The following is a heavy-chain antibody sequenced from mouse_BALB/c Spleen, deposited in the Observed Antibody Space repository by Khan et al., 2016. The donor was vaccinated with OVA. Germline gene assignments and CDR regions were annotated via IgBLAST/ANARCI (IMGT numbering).Heavy chain of an antibody. CDR2: TNPTNGRT. D-gene: IGHD1-1*01. V-gene: IGHV1S81*02. Sequence: QVQLQQPGAELVKAGASVKMSCKASGYTFTSYWMHWVKQRPGQGLEWFAETNPTNGRTYYNEKFKSKATLTVDKSSSTAYMLLSGPTFEDSAVYYCARITKIVATYFDYWGQGTTLTVSS. CDR3: ARITKIVATYFDY. CDR1: GYTFTSYW. J-gene: IGHJ2*01.